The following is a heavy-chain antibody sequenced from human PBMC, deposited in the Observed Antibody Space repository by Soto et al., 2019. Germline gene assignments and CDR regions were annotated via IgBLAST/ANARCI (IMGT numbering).Heavy chain of an antibody. Sequence: SVTLCLTCSVSGSSFIAYYWTWIRQPPGKALEWIGYISYRGSTKYNPSLKNRVAISLDTSRNQFSLNLTPVTASDTAIYFCARDPELHGLDHWGQGTLVTVSS. CDR3: ARDPELHGLDH. D-gene: IGHD2-21*01. V-gene: IGHV4-59*01. CDR2: ISYRGST. J-gene: IGHJ4*02. CDR1: GSSFIAYY.